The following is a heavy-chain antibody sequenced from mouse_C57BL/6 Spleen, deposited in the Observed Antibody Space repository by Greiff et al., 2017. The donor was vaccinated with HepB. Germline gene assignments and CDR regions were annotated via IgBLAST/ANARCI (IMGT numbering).Heavy chain of an antibody. CDR3: ARAGDAMDY. CDR1: GFTFTDYY. CDR2: IRNKANGYTT. V-gene: IGHV7-3*01. J-gene: IGHJ4*01. Sequence: EVQRVESGGGLVQPGGSLSLSCAASGFTFTDYYMSWVRQPPGKALEWLGFIRNKANGYTTAYSAYVKGRFTISRAKSQSIHYLQMTALRAEDSATYYCARAGDAMDYWGQGTSVTVSS.